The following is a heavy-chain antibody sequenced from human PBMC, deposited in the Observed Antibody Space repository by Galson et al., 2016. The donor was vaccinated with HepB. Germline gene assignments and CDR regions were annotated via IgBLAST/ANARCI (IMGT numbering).Heavy chain of an antibody. CDR1: GVPISSSDW. J-gene: IGHJ4*02. CDR2: IFHTGRV. D-gene: IGHD2/OR15-2a*01. CDR3: ARQYWGGPSDY. V-gene: IGHV4-4*02. Sequence: SETLSLTCGVSGVPISSSDWWSWVRQPPGQGLEWIGQIFHTGRVNYAPSLASRVTISIDTSTNHFSLRLTSVTAADTALYYCARQYWGGPSDYWGQGTLVTVSS.